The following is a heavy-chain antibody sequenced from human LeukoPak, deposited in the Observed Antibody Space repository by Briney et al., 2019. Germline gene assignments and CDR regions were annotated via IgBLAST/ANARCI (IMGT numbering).Heavy chain of an antibody. CDR1: GFTFDNYA. CDR3: AGTYSYGAGTYSTFGY. Sequence: GGSLRLSCAAVGFTFDNYALHWVRQAPGKGLEYVSGLRPNGDSTYYANSVKGRFTISRDNPQHTLFLQMGSLRVEDTAVYYCAGTYSYGAGTYSTFGYWGQGTLVTVSP. V-gene: IGHV3-64*01. J-gene: IGHJ4*02. CDR2: LRPNGDST. D-gene: IGHD3-10*01.